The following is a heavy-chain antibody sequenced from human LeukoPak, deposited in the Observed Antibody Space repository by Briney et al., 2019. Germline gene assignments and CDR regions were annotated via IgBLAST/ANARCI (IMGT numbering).Heavy chain of an antibody. Sequence: GGSLRLSCAASGFTFSRYSLNWVRQAPGKGLEWVSCISSSSSYIYYADSVKGRFTISRDNAKNSLYLQMNSLRAEDTAVYYCARAVCYGCYYDSSGYYYFDYWGQGTLVTVSS. CDR2: ISSSSSYI. CDR3: ARAVCYGCYYDSSGYYYFDY. V-gene: IGHV3-21*01. D-gene: IGHD3-22*01. CDR1: GFTFSRYS. J-gene: IGHJ4*02.